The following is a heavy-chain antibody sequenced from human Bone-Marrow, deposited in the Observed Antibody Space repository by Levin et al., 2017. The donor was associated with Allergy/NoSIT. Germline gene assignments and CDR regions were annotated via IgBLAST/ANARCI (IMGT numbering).Heavy chain of an antibody. D-gene: IGHD6-6*01. V-gene: IGHV3-48*02. Sequence: LSLTCAASGFTFSSYTMNWVRQAPGKGLEWVSYISSSSSTINYADSVKGRFTISRDNAKNSLYLQMNSLRDEDTAVYYCAREYSSSSGKCLDYWGQGTLVTVSS. CDR2: ISSSSSTI. J-gene: IGHJ4*02. CDR1: GFTFSSYT. CDR3: AREYSSSSGKCLDY.